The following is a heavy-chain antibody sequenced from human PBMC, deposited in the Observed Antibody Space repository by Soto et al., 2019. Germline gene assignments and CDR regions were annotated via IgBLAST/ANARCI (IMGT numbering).Heavy chain of an antibody. CDR1: GFTFSSYA. Sequence: GGSLRLSCAASGFTFSSYAMSWVRQAPGKGLEWVSAISGSGGSTYYADSVKGRFTISRDNSKNTLYLQMHSLRAEDTAVYYCLIKLAVAWGDVRNNWFDPWGQGTLVTVSS. D-gene: IGHD6-19*01. V-gene: IGHV3-23*01. J-gene: IGHJ5*02. CDR2: ISGSGGST. CDR3: LIKLAVAWGDVRNNWFDP.